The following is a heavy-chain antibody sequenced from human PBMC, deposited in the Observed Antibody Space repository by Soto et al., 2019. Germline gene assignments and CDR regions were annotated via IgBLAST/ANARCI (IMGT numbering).Heavy chain of an antibody. V-gene: IGHV4-59*01. CDR3: ARRQDTSGWLDF. Sequence: SETLSLTCTVSGGSINNYYWSWIRQPPGKGLEWIGYIYYSGYTNYNPSLKSRVTMSVDTSKNQFSLKLSSVTAADTAVYYCARRQDTSGWLDFWGQGTLVTVSS. D-gene: IGHD6-19*01. CDR1: GGSINNYY. J-gene: IGHJ4*02. CDR2: IYYSGYT.